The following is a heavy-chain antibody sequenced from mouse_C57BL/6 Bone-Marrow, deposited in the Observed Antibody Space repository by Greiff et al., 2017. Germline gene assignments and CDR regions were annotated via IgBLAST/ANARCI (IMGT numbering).Heavy chain of an antibody. CDR3: ARNDYLAY. Sequence: EVQGVESGGGLVQPGGSLKLSCAASGFTFSDYGMAWVRQAPRKGPEWVAFISNLAYSIYYADTVTGRFTISRENAKNTLYLEMSSLRSEDTAMYYCARNDYLAYWGQGTLVTVSA. CDR2: ISNLAYSI. V-gene: IGHV5-15*01. J-gene: IGHJ3*01. CDR1: GFTFSDYG. D-gene: IGHD2-4*01.